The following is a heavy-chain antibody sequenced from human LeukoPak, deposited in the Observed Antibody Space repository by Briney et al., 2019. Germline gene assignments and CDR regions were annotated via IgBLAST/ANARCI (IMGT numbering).Heavy chain of an antibody. J-gene: IGHJ4*01. CDR3: ARDAPRWLQNYFDY. CDR1: GYTFTSYD. Sequence: GASVKVSCKTSGYTFTSYDISWVRQAPGQGLEWMGYISAKSGYTNYAQKLQGRVTMTTDTSTSTAYMELRSLRSDDTAVYYCARDAPRWLQNYFDYWGQGTLVTVSS. D-gene: IGHD5-24*01. V-gene: IGHV1-18*01. CDR2: ISAKSGYT.